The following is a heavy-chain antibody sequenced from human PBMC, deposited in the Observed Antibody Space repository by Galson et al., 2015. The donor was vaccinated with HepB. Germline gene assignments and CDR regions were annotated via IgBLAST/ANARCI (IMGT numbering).Heavy chain of an antibody. CDR3: ARQGRYFDWLSPPDY. D-gene: IGHD3-9*01. Sequence: SGAEVKKPGESLKISCKGSGYSFSSYWIGWVRQMPGKGLEWMGRIDPSDSYTNYSPSFQGHVTISADKSISTAYLQWSSLKASDTAMYYCARQGRYFDWLSPPDYWGQGTLVTVSS. CDR1: GYSFSSYW. CDR2: IDPSDSYT. J-gene: IGHJ4*02. V-gene: IGHV5-10-1*01.